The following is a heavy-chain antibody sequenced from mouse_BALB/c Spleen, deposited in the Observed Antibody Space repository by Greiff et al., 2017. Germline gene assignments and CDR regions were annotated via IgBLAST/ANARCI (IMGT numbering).Heavy chain of an antibody. CDR1: GYTFTSYY. V-gene: IGHV1S81*02. CDR2: INPSNGGT. D-gene: IGHD2-3*01. CDR3: TRRWLLLYFDY. Sequence: VQLVESGAELVKPGASVKLSCKASGYTFTSYYMYWVKQRPGQGLEWIGEINPSNGGTNFNEKFKSKATLTVDKSSSTAYMQLSSLTSEDSAVYYCTRRWLLLYFDYWGQGTTLTVSS. J-gene: IGHJ2*01.